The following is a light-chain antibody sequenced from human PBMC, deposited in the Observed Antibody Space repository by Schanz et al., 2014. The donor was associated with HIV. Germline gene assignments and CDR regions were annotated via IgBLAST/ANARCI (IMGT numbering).Light chain of an antibody. J-gene: IGLJ2*01. CDR3: QSYDSSLSVVV. CDR1: SSSIKTNT. Sequence: QSVLTQPPSASGTPGQRVTISCSGSSSSIKTNTVNWFQQLPGTAPKLLIYNTYHRPSGVPDRFSGSESGTSASLAITGLQAEDEADYYCQSYDSSLSVVVFGGGTKPTVL. CDR2: NTY. V-gene: IGLV1-44*01.